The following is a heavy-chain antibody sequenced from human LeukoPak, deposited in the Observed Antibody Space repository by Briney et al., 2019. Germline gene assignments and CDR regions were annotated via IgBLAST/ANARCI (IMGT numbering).Heavy chain of an antibody. CDR3: ARESLTGDAFDI. CDR2: IIPIFGTA. V-gene: IGHV1-69*13. D-gene: IGHD3-9*01. J-gene: IGHJ3*02. CDR1: GGTFSSYA. Sequence: ASVKVSCKASGGTFSSYAISWVRQAPGQGLEWIGGIIPIFGTANYAQKFQGRVTITADESTSTAYMELSSLRSEDTAVYYCARESLTGDAFDIWGQGTMVTVSS.